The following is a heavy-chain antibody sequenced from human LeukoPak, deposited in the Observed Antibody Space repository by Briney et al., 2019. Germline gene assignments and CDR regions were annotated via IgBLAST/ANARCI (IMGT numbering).Heavy chain of an antibody. Sequence: GGSLRLSCAASGFTFSTYPMSWVRQAPGKGLEWVSGISDSDGDTWYADSVKGRFTISRENAKKSLYLQMNSLRVEDTAVYYCARAYRAVAGHLDYWGQGTLVTVSS. CDR2: ISDSDGDT. CDR1: GFTFSTYP. CDR3: ARAYRAVAGHLDY. D-gene: IGHD6-19*01. V-gene: IGHV3-23*01. J-gene: IGHJ4*02.